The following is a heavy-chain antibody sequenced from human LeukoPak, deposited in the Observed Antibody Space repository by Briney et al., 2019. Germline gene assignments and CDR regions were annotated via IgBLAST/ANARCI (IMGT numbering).Heavy chain of an antibody. CDR3: ARKPPLYGSGSYLGY. CDR2: IIPIFGTA. J-gene: IGHJ4*02. Sequence: ASVKVSCKASGGTFSSYAISWVRQAPGQGLEWMGGIIPIFGTANYAQKFQGRVTITADESTSTAYMELSSLRSEDTAVYYCARKPPLYGSGSYLGYWGQGTLVTVSS. CDR1: GGTFSSYA. V-gene: IGHV1-69*13. D-gene: IGHD3-10*01.